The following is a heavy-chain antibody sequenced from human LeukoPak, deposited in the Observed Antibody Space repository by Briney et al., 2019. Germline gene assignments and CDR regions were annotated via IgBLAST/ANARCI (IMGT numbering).Heavy chain of an antibody. CDR1: GFTFGDYA. CDR3: ARAYDWSGYYQAY. D-gene: IGHD3-22*01. Sequence: PGGSLRLSCTASGFTFGDYAMSWVRQAPGKGLEWIGFIRSKDNGGTTEYAASLKGTFAISRDDSKSIAYLQMNSLKTEDTAVYYCARAYDWSGYYQAYWGQGTLVTVSS. CDR2: IRSKDNGGTT. V-gene: IGHV3-49*04. J-gene: IGHJ4*02.